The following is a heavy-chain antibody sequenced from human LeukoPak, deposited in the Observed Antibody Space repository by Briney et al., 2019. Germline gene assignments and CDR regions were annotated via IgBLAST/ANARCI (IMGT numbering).Heavy chain of an antibody. V-gene: IGHV3-30-3*01. CDR1: GFTFSSYA. Sequence: AGGSLRLSCAASGFTFSSYAMHWVRQAPGKGLEWVAVISYDGSNKYYADSVKGRFTISRDNSKNTLYLQMNSLRAEDTAVYYCARDPAGYCSSTSCYTLGGDAFDIWGQGTMVTVSS. J-gene: IGHJ3*02. CDR2: ISYDGSNK. D-gene: IGHD2-2*02. CDR3: ARDPAGYCSSTSCYTLGGDAFDI.